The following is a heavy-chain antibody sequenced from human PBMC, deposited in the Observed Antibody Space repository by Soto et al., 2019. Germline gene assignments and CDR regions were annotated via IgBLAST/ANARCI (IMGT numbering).Heavy chain of an antibody. CDR2: ISGSGGST. CDR3: AKFITMVRGVAQDLDC. V-gene: IGHV3-23*01. J-gene: IGHJ4*02. CDR1: GFTFSSYA. Sequence: PGGSLRLSCAASGFTFSSYAMSWVRQAPGKGLEWVSAISGSGGSTYYADSVKGRFTISRDNSKNTLYLQMNSLRAEDTAVYYCAKFITMVRGVAQDLDCWGQGTLVTVSS. D-gene: IGHD3-10*01.